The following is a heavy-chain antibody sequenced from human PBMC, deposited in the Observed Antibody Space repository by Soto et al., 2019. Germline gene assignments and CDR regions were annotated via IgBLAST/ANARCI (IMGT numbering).Heavy chain of an antibody. CDR2: IGSSSSYI. V-gene: IGHV3-21*01. CDR1: GFTFSSYS. CDR3: ARDIGPDNIVATICPDY. D-gene: IGHD5-12*01. J-gene: IGHJ4*02. Sequence: GGSLRLSCAASGFTFSSYSMNWVRQAPGKGLEWVSSIGSSSSYIYYADSVKGRFTISRDNAKNSLYLQMNSLRAEDTAVYYCARDIGPDNIVATICPDYWGQGTLVTVSS.